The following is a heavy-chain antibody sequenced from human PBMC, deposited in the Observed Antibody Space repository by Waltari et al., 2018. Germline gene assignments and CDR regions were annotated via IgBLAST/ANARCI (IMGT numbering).Heavy chain of an antibody. Sequence: EVQLVESGGGLVQPGGSLRLSCAASGFTFNNYWMTWVRQAPGEVLECVANIKQDASEKYYVDSVNGRFTISRDNTKNSLYLQMNSLRAEDTAVYYCAASVGVAPNYWGHGTLVTVSS. D-gene: IGHD6-19*01. CDR3: AASVGVAPNY. J-gene: IGHJ4*01. V-gene: IGHV3-7*01. CDR2: IKQDASEK. CDR1: GFTFNNYW.